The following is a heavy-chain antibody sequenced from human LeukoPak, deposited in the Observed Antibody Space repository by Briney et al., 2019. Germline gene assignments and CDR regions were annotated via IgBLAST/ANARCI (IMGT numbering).Heavy chain of an antibody. D-gene: IGHD3-9*01. V-gene: IGHV5-51*01. CDR3: ALNYDILTGSPWAFDI. Sequence: GESLKISCKGSGYSFTSYWIGWVRQMPGKGLEWMGIIYPGDSDTRYSPSFQGQVTISADKSISTACLQWSSLKASDTAMYYCALNYDILTGSPWAFDIWGQGTMVTVSS. CDR2: IYPGDSDT. J-gene: IGHJ3*02. CDR1: GYSFTSYW.